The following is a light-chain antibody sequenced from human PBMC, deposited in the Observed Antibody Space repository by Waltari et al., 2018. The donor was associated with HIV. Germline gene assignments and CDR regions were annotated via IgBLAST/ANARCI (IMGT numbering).Light chain of an antibody. Sequence: DIMMTQSPATLSVSPGERATLSCRASQSISSNVAWYQQRRGQAPRLLIYGASTRASCIPARFSGSGSGPEFSLTISSLQSEDFAIYYCQQYSNWPRTFGQGTKVEI. CDR1: QSISSN. CDR3: QQYSNWPRT. V-gene: IGKV3-15*01. CDR2: GAS. J-gene: IGKJ1*01.